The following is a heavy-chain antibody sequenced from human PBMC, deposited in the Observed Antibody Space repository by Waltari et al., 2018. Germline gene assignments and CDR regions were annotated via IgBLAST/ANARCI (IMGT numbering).Heavy chain of an antibody. CDR1: GFIFRDHG. J-gene: IGHJ4*02. D-gene: IGHD3-9*01. CDR3: ARDRWLQSRGYFDY. V-gene: IGHV3-30*03. CDR2: ISYDGYNK. Sequence: QVQLVESGGGVVEPGRSLRLTCAASGFIFRDHGMHWVRQAPGKGLGWVACISYDGYNKYYGDSVKGRFTISRDNSAKTLHLQMSSLTTEDTAVYYCARDRWLQSRGYFDYWGQETQVTVSS.